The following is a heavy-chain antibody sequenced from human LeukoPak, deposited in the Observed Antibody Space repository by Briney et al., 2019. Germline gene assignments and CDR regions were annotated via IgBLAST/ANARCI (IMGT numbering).Heavy chain of an antibody. D-gene: IGHD3-22*01. CDR1: GGSFSGYY. Sequence: SETLSLTCAVYGGSFSGYYWSWIRQPPGKGLEWIGYIYYSGSTNYNPSLKSRVTISVDTSKNQFSLKLSSVTAADTAVYYCASSRGYYYDSSGYRFDYWGQGTLVTVSS. V-gene: IGHV4-59*12. CDR3: ASSRGYYYDSSGYRFDY. CDR2: IYYSGST. J-gene: IGHJ4*02.